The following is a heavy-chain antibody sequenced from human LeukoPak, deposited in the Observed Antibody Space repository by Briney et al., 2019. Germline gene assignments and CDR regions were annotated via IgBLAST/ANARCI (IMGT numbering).Heavy chain of an antibody. Sequence: SETLSLTCTVSGGSISSGSYYWSWIRQPAGKGLEWIGRIYTSGSTNYNPSLKSRVTISVDTSKNQFSLKLSSVTAADTAVYYCARDSTMVERRPYYFDYWGQGTLVTVSS. D-gene: IGHD3-10*01. CDR2: IYTSGST. J-gene: IGHJ4*02. V-gene: IGHV4-61*02. CDR3: ARDSTMVERRPYYFDY. CDR1: GGSISSGSYY.